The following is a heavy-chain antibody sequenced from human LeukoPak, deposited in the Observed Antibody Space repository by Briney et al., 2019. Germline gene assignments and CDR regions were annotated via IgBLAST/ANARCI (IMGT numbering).Heavy chain of an antibody. Sequence: ASVKVSCKASGGTFSSYAISWVRQAPGQGLEWVGRINPNSGDTNYAQKFQGRVNMTRDTSISTAYMELSSLTSDDTAFYYCARARSGTFEYWGQGTLVTVSS. J-gene: IGHJ4*02. D-gene: IGHD6-13*01. CDR2: INPNSGDT. CDR1: GGTFSSYA. CDR3: ARARSGTFEY. V-gene: IGHV1-2*02.